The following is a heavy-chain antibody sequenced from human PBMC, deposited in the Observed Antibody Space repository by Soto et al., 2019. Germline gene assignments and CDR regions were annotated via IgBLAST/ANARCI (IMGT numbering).Heavy chain of an antibody. CDR3: GKDMLRPGSGWSDYYSSGVDV. J-gene: IGHJ6*02. V-gene: IGHV3-9*01. CDR2: ISWNGIRV. D-gene: IGHD6-19*01. Sequence: EVQLVESGGGLVQPGRSLRLSCEVSGFTFDDYAMHWVRQAPGKGLEWVSGISWNGIRVAYADSVKGRFTISRDNAKNSLYLQMTSLRAEDTAFYYCGKDMLRPGSGWSDYYSSGVDVWGQGTTVTVSS. CDR1: GFTFDDYA.